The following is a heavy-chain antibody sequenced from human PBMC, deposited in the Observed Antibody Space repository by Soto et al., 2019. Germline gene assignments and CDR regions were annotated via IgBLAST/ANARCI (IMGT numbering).Heavy chain of an antibody. CDR1: GFTFGIYV. Sequence: EVQLLESGGGLVQPGGSLRLSCAASGFTFGIYVMGWVRQAPGKGLEWVSTISGSGTSAYYADSVKGRFTFSRDNSKNTVYLQMDSLRAEDTAIYYSAKGHANGWYGALDYWGQGSLVTVSS. J-gene: IGHJ4*02. V-gene: IGHV3-23*01. D-gene: IGHD6-19*01. CDR2: ISGSGTSA. CDR3: AKGHANGWYGALDY.